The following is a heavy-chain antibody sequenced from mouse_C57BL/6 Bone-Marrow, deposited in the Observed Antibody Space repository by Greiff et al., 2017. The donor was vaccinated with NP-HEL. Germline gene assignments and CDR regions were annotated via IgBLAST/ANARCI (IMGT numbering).Heavy chain of an antibody. CDR1: GYTFTSYW. CDR2: IHPNSGST. CDR3: ARSWPIYYGYDVDY. D-gene: IGHD2-2*01. J-gene: IGHJ2*01. V-gene: IGHV1-64*01. Sequence: QVHVKQPGAELVKPGASVKLSCKASGYTFTSYWMHWVKQRPGQGLEWIGMIHPNSGSTNYNEKFKSKATLTVDKSSSTAYMQLSSLTSEDSAVYYCARSWPIYYGYDVDYWGQGTTLTVSS.